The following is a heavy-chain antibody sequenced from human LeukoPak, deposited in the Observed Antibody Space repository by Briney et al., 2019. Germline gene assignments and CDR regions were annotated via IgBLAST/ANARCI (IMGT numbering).Heavy chain of an antibody. D-gene: IGHD1-14*01. J-gene: IGHJ4*02. CDR1: GFTVITND. CDR2: LYSDGNT. Sequence: GGSLRLSCAASGFTVITNDMTWVRQAPGKGLEWVSVLYSDGNTKYADSVQGRFAISRDNSKNTLYLEMNSLSPDDTAVYYCARGVEPLAANTLAYWGQGTLVTVSS. CDR3: ARGVEPLAANTLAY. V-gene: IGHV3-53*01.